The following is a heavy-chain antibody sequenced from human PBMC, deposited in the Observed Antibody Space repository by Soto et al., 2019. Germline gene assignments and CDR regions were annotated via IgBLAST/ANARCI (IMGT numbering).Heavy chain of an antibody. CDR3: ARDPVRRYCSSTSCLVVSYY. D-gene: IGHD2-2*01. V-gene: IGHV1-18*01. Sequence: ASVKVSCKVSGYTFTSYGISWVRQAPGQGLEWMGWTSAYNGNTNYAQKLQGRVTMTTDTSTSTAYMELRSLRSDDTAVYYCARDPVRRYCSSTSCLVVSYYWGQGTLVTVSS. CDR2: TSAYNGNT. CDR1: GYTFTSYG. J-gene: IGHJ4*02.